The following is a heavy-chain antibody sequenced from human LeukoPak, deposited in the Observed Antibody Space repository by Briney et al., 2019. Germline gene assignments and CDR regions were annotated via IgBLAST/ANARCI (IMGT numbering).Heavy chain of an antibody. CDR3: ARELGYGSAPGLYYYYMDV. D-gene: IGHD3-10*01. V-gene: IGHV3-11*04. CDR2: ISSSGSTI. Sequence: GGSLRLSCAASGFTFSDYYMSWIRQAPGKGLEWVSYISSSGSTIYYADSVKGRFTISRDNAKNSLYLQMNSLRAEDTAVYYCARELGYGSAPGLYYYYMDVWGKGTTVTISS. CDR1: GFTFSDYY. J-gene: IGHJ6*03.